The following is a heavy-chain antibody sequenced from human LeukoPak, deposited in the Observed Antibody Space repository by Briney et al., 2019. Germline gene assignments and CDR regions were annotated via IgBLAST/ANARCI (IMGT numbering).Heavy chain of an antibody. V-gene: IGHV4-34*01. J-gene: IGHJ5*02. CDR3: ASITVENWFDP. Sequence: SETLSLTCAVYGGSFSGYYWSWIRQPPGKGLEWIGEINHSGSANYNPSLKSRVTISVDTSKNQFSLKLSSVTAADTAVYYCASITVENWFDPWGQGTLVTVSS. CDR2: INHSGSA. CDR1: GGSFSGYY. D-gene: IGHD4-11*01.